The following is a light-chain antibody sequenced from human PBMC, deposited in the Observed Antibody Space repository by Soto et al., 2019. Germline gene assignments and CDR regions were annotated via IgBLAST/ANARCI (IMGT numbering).Light chain of an antibody. CDR2: SAF. V-gene: IGKV1-33*01. CDR1: QHISNY. Sequence: DIQMTQSPSSLSASVGDRVTITCQASQHISNYLNWYQQKPGKAPQLLIYSAFSLERGVPSRFSGSGSGTEFTLTISSLQPEDIATYYCQHYDNLVLTFGQGTRLEIK. CDR3: QHYDNLVLT. J-gene: IGKJ5*01.